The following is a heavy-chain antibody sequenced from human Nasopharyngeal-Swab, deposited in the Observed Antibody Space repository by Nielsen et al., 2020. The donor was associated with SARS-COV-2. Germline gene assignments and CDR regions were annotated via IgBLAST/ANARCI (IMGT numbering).Heavy chain of an antibody. V-gene: IGHV3-13*04. CDR2: IGTAGDT. Sequence: GESLKISCAASGFTLSSYDLHWVRQTAGKGLEWVSAIGTAGDTYYVDSMKGRSTISRENAKNSLYLQMHSLRAGDTAVYYCARGAVTRGGYFDLWGRGTLVTVSS. CDR3: ARGAVTRGGYFDL. CDR1: GFTLSSYD. D-gene: IGHD4-17*01. J-gene: IGHJ2*01.